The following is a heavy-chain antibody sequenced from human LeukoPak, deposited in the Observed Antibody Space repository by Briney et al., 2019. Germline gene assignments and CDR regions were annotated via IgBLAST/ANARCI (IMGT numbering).Heavy chain of an antibody. CDR1: GYSISSGYY. V-gene: IGHV4-38-2*02. CDR2: IYHSGST. J-gene: IGHJ4*02. D-gene: IGHD6-13*01. Sequence: SETLSLTCTVSGYSISSGYYWGWIRQPPGKGLEWIGSIYHSGSTYYNPSLKSRVTISVDTSKNQFSLKLSSVTAADTAVYYCARDDGIAAAPSAIDYWGQGTLVTVSS. CDR3: ARDDGIAAAPSAIDY.